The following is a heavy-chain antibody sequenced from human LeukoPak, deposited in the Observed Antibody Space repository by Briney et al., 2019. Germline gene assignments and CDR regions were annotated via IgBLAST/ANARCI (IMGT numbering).Heavy chain of an antibody. CDR1: GFTFSSYA. CDR3: AGEERYYDFWSGYWFPHDAFDN. Sequence: GGSLRLSCAASGFTFSSYAMHWVRQAPGKGLEWVAVISYDGSNKYYADSVKGRFTISRDNSKNTLYLQMNSLRAEDTAVYYCAGEERYYDFWSGYWFPHDAFDNWGQGTMVTVSS. J-gene: IGHJ3*02. D-gene: IGHD3-3*01. CDR2: ISYDGSNK. V-gene: IGHV3-30-3*01.